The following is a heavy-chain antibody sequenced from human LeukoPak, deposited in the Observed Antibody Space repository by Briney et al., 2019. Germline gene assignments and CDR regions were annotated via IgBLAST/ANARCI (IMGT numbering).Heavy chain of an antibody. V-gene: IGHV4-59*01. Sequence: SETLSLTCTVSGGSISSYYWSWIRQPPGKGLEWIGYIYYSGSTNYNPSLKSRVTISVDTSKNQFSLKLSSVTAADTTVYYCARPLGQGNEYGMDVWGQGTTVTVSS. D-gene: IGHD1-1*01. CDR3: ARPLGQGNEYGMDV. CDR1: GGSISSYY. CDR2: IYYSGST. J-gene: IGHJ6*02.